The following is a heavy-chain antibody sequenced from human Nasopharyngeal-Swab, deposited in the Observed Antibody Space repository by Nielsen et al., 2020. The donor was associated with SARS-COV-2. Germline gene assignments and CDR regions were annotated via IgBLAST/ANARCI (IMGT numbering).Heavy chain of an antibody. CDR1: GFTFSSYG. CDR3: AKRRSNDNYGMDV. CDR2: ISYDGSNK. V-gene: IGHV3-30*18. D-gene: IGHD2-8*01. Sequence: GGSLRLSCAASGFTFSSYGMHWVRQAPGKGLEWVAVISYDGSNKYYADSVKGRFTISRDNSKNTLYLQMNSLRAEDTAVYYCAKRRSNDNYGMDVWGQGTTVTVSS. J-gene: IGHJ6*02.